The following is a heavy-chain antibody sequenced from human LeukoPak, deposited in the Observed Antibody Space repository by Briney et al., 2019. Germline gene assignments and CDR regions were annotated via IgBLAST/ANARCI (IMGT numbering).Heavy chain of an antibody. CDR3: ARQDDQDHGDPNWFDP. J-gene: IGHJ5*02. D-gene: IGHD4-17*01. Sequence: GSLRLSCAASGLTFSGYSVNWVRQSPGKGLEWIGSINYRGTTFYNPSLMSRVTIFVDTSKNQFSLKVTSVTAPDTAVYYCARQDDQDHGDPNWFDPWGQGILVTVSS. V-gene: IGHV4-39*01. CDR1: GLTFSGYS. CDR2: INYRGTT.